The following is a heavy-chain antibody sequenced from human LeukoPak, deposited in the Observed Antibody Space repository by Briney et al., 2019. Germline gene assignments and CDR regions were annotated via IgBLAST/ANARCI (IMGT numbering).Heavy chain of an antibody. J-gene: IGHJ4*02. CDR3: ARGFRRIAARSFGY. CDR1: GYTFTSYD. Sequence: GASVKVSCKASGYTFTSYDINWVRQVTGQGLEWMGWMNPNSGNTGYAQKFQGRVTMTRNTSISTAYMELSSLRSEDTAVYYCARGFRRIAARSFGYWGQGTLVTVSS. V-gene: IGHV1-8*01. CDR2: MNPNSGNT. D-gene: IGHD6-6*01.